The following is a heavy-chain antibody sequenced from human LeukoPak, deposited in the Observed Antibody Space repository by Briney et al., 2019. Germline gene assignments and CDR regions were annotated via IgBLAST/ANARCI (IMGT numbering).Heavy chain of an antibody. D-gene: IGHD3-10*01. J-gene: IGHJ3*02. CDR1: GGSISNYY. CDR2: IYYSGST. CDR3: ARDPGGAFDI. V-gene: IGHV4-59*01. Sequence: PSETLSLTCTVSGGSISNYYWSWIRQPPGKGLEWIGYIYYSGSTNYNPSLKSRVTISVDTSKNQFSLWLSSVTAADTAVYYCARDPGGAFDIWGQGTMVTVSS.